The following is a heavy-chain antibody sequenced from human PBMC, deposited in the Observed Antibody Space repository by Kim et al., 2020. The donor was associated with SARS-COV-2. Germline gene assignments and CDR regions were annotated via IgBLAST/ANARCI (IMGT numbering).Heavy chain of an antibody. D-gene: IGHD3-16*02. J-gene: IGHJ4*02. CDR1: GFNLNNAW. CDR3: ATDTSYPDY. Sequence: GGSLRLSCAASGFNLNNAWMSWVRQAPGKGLEWVGRIKSKSDGGTTDYAAPVKGRFSISRDDSKNTLYLEMNSLKTEDTALYYCATDTSYPDYWGQGTLVTVSS. V-gene: IGHV3-15*01. CDR2: IKSKSDGGTT.